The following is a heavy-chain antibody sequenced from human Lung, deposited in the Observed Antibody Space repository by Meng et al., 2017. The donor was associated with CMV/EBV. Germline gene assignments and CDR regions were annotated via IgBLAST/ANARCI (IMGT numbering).Heavy chain of an antibody. Sequence: SXTXSLXCTVSGGSISSYYWSWIRQPPGKGLEWNGYIYYSGSTNYNPSLKSRVTISVDTSKNQFSLKLSSVTAADTAVYYCARLYSSSWFLPSGMDFWGQGXTVTVSS. CDR3: ARLYSSSWFLPSGMDF. CDR1: GGSISSYY. J-gene: IGHJ6*02. D-gene: IGHD6-13*01. V-gene: IGHV4-59*01. CDR2: IYYSGST.